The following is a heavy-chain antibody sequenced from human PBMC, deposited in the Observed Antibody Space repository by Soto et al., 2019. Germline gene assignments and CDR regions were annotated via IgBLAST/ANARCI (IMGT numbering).Heavy chain of an antibody. V-gene: IGHV4-31*03. CDR1: GGSISSGGYY. CDR3: ARVSRLQFLYYFDY. J-gene: IGHJ4*02. Sequence: QVQLQESGPGLVKPSQTLSLTCTVSGGSISSGGYYWSWIRQHPGKGLEWIGYIYYSGSTYYNPPLKRRVTISVDTSKNQFSLKLSSVTAADTAVYYCARVSRLQFLYYFDYWGQGTLVTVSS. CDR2: IYYSGST. D-gene: IGHD5-12*01.